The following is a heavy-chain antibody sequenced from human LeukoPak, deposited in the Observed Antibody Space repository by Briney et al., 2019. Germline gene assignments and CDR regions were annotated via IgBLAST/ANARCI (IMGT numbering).Heavy chain of an antibody. D-gene: IGHD6-19*01. Sequence: GRSLRLSCAASGFTFSSYAMHWVRQAPGKGLEWVAVISYDGSNKYYADSVKGRFTISRDNSKNTLYLQMNGLRVEDTAVYYCALGWYAIDYWGQGTLVTVSS. CDR1: GFTFSSYA. CDR2: ISYDGSNK. CDR3: ALGWYAIDY. V-gene: IGHV3-30-3*01. J-gene: IGHJ4*02.